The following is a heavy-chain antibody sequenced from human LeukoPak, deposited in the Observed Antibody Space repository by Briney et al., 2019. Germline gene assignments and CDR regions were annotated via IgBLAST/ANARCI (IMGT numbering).Heavy chain of an antibody. CDR3: ARGGFGPSDALGI. Sequence: SGGSLRLSCAASGFTFSSYAMSWVRQAPGKGLEWVSAISGSGGSTYYANSVKGRFTISRDNSENKLFLQMNSLRAEDTAVYYCARGGFGPSDALGIWGQGTMVTVSS. J-gene: IGHJ3*02. CDR1: GFTFSSYA. D-gene: IGHD3-10*01. V-gene: IGHV3-23*01. CDR2: ISGSGGST.